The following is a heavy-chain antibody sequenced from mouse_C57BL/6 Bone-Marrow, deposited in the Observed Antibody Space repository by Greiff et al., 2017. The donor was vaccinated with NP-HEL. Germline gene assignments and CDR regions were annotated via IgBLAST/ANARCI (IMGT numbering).Heavy chain of an antibody. D-gene: IGHD6-1*01. V-gene: IGHV7-1*01. J-gene: IGHJ2*01. Sequence: EVKLVESGGGLVQSGRSLRLSCATSGFTFSDFYMEWVRQAPGKGLEWIAASRNKANDYTTEYSASVKGRFIVSRDTSQSILYLQMNALRAEDTAIYYCARDNNERDYWGQGTTLTVSS. CDR3: ARDNNERDY. CDR2: SRNKANDYTT. CDR1: GFTFSDFY.